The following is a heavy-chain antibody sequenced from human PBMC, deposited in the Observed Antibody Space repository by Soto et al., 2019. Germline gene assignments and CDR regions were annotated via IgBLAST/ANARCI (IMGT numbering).Heavy chain of an antibody. D-gene: IGHD3-22*01. Sequence: QSQTLSLTCAISGDSVSSNSAAWNWIRQSPSRGLEWLGRTYYRSKWYNDYAVSVKSRITINPDTSQNQFSLQLNSVTPADTAVYYCARDSPDYYDSSGYYLGGGYFDYWGQGTLVTVSS. CDR3: ARDSPDYYDSSGYYLGGGYFDY. J-gene: IGHJ4*02. CDR2: TYYRSKWYN. V-gene: IGHV6-1*01. CDR1: GDSVSSNSAA.